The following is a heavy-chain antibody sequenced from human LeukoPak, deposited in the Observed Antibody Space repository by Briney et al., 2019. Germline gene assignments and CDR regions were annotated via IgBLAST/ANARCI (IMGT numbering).Heavy chain of an antibody. J-gene: IGHJ4*02. D-gene: IGHD3-9*01. V-gene: IGHV1-2*02. CDR2: INPNSGGT. Sequence: ASVKVSCKASGYTFTGYYMHWVRQAPGQGLAWMGWINPNSGGTNYAQKFQGRATMTRDTSISTAYMELSRLRSDDTAVYYCARGWGYYDILTGYYREYYFDYWGQGTLVTVSS. CDR1: GYTFTGYY. CDR3: ARGWGYYDILTGYYREYYFDY.